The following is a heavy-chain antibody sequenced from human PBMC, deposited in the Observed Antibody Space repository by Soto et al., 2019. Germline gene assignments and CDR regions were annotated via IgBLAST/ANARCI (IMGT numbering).Heavy chain of an antibody. V-gene: IGHV3-23*01. CDR3: AGRRTHFDY. CDR2: ISGSGGGT. J-gene: IGHJ4*02. Sequence: GGSLRLSCAASGFTFSSYSMSWVRQAPGKGLEWVSDISGSGGGTYYADSVKGRFTISRDNSKNTLYLQMNSLRAEDTAVYYCAGRRTHFDYWGQGTLVTVSS. CDR1: GFTFSSYS.